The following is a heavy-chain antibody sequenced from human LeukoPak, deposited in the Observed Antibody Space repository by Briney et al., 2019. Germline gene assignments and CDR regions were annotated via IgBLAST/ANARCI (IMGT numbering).Heavy chain of an antibody. CDR3: ARIRFNYVDPNLDY. Sequence: SETLSLTCTVSDGSVSSVGYYWGWIRQPPGKGLEWIGSIYYSGTTYYNPSLASRVTIFVDTSKNQFSLRLRSVTAADTAVYYCARIRFNYVDPNLDYWGQGTLVTVSS. CDR2: IYYSGTT. J-gene: IGHJ4*02. D-gene: IGHD3-16*01. CDR1: DGSVSSVGYY. V-gene: IGHV4-39*01.